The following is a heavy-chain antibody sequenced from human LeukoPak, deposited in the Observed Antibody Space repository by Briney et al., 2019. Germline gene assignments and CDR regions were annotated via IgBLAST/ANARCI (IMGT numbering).Heavy chain of an antibody. Sequence: PSETLSLTCTVSGGSISSYYWSWIRQPPGKGLEWIGYIYYSGSTNYNPSLKSRVTISVDTSKNQFSLKLSSVTAADTAVYYCANYYDSSGYYFFDYWGQGTLVTVSS. D-gene: IGHD3-22*01. CDR3: ANYYDSSGYYFFDY. CDR1: GGSISSYY. V-gene: IGHV4-59*08. CDR2: IYYSGST. J-gene: IGHJ4*02.